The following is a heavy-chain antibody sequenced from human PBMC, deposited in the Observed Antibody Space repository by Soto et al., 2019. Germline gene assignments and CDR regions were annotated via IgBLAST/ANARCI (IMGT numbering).Heavy chain of an antibody. D-gene: IGHD5-12*01. CDR2: ISYDGSNK. Sequence: GGSLRLSCAASRFTFSNYGMHWVRQTPGKGLEWVAVISYDGSNKYYADPVKGRFTISRDNSKNTLYLQMNSLRAEDTAVYYCVKGGYHYFDYWGQGTLVTVSS. V-gene: IGHV3-30*18. CDR3: VKGGYHYFDY. J-gene: IGHJ4*02. CDR1: RFTFSNYG.